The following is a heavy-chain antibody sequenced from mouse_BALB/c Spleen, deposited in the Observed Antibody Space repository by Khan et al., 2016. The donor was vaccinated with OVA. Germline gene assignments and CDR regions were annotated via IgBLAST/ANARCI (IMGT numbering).Heavy chain of an antibody. J-gene: IGHJ4*01. V-gene: IGHV3-2*02. Sequence: EVQLQESGPGLVKPSQSLSLTCTVTGYSITSDYAWNWIRQFPGNKLEWMGYISYSGTTSYNPSFKSRISITRDTSKNQFFLQLNSVTSEDTATYCCARQNYYGYAMDYWGQGTSVTVSS. D-gene: IGHD1-1*01. CDR2: ISYSGTT. CDR1: GYSITSDYA. CDR3: ARQNYYGYAMDY.